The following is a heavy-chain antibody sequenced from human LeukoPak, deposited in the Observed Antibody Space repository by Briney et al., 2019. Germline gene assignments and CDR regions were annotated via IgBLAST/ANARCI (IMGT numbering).Heavy chain of an antibody. D-gene: IGHD6-6*01. CDR2: IIPIFGTA. Sequence: SVKVSCKASGGTFTSYAISWLRQAPGQGLEWMGGIIPIFGTANYAQKFQGRVTITTDESTSTAYMELSSLRSEDTAVYYFARDSRIAARNWGQGTLVTVSS. CDR1: GGTFTSYA. CDR3: ARDSRIAARN. V-gene: IGHV1-69*05. J-gene: IGHJ4*02.